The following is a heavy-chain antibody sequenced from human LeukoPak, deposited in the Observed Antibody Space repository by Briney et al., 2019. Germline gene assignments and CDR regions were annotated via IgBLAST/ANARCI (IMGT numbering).Heavy chain of an antibody. D-gene: IGHD1-26*01. V-gene: IGHV1-46*01. CDR1: GYTFTSYH. CDR3: ARGGVGSYEYYGMDV. J-gene: IGHJ6*02. CDR2: INPSGGST. Sequence: ASVKVSCKASGYTFTSYHMHWVRQAPGQGLEWMGIINPSGGSTSYAQKFRGRVTMTRDTSTSTVYMELSSLRSEDTAVYYCARGGVGSYEYYGMDVWGQGTTVSVS.